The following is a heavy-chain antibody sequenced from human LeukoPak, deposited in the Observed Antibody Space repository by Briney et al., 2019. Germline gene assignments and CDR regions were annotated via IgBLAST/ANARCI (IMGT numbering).Heavy chain of an antibody. V-gene: IGHV3-74*01. CDR1: GFTFRSHW. Sequence: PGGSLRLSCAASGFTFRSHWMPWVRQAPGKVLIWVSRIDGDESATYYGDSVKGRFTISRDNAKNTLYLQMKSLRVEDTAVYYCVRTHSSGYYYFDSWGQGTLVTVSS. J-gene: IGHJ4*02. CDR2: IDGDESAT. CDR3: VRTHSSGYYYFDS. D-gene: IGHD3-22*01.